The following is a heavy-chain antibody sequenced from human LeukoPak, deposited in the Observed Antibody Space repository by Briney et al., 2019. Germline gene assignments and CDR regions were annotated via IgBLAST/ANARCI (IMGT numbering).Heavy chain of an antibody. CDR2: ISYDGSNK. V-gene: IGHV3-30*04. CDR1: GFTFSSYA. J-gene: IGHJ4*02. Sequence: PGRSLRLSCAASGFTFSSYAMHWVRQAPGKGLEWVAVISYDGSNKYYADSVKGRFTISRDNSKNTLYVQMNSLRADDTAIYYCAKDRATMIGVVRTSPRGQLDYWGQGTLVIVSS. CDR3: AKDRATMIGVVRTSPRGQLDY. D-gene: IGHD3-22*01.